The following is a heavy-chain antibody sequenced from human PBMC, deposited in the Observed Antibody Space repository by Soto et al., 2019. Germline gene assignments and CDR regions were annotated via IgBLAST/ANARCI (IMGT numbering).Heavy chain of an antibody. J-gene: IGHJ4*02. V-gene: IGHV3-33*01. CDR1: GFTFSSYG. CDR3: ARDVVVVPAAIGAWSNYIDY. Sequence: QVQLVESGGGVVQPGRSLRLSCAASGFTFSSYGMHWVRQAPGKGLEWVAVIWYDGSNKYYADSVKGRFTISRDNSKNTLYLQMNSLRAEDTAVYYCARDVVVVPAAIGAWSNYIDYWGQGTLVTVSS. D-gene: IGHD2-2*01. CDR2: IWYDGSNK.